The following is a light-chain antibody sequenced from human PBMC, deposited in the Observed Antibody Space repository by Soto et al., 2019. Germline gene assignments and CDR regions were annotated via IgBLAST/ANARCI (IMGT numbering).Light chain of an antibody. CDR3: QQYGSSPTT. CDR2: GAS. J-gene: IGKJ4*01. Sequence: ETVLSQSPGTLSLSPGERATLSCRASQSVSSSYLAWYQQKPGQAPRLLIYGASSRATGIPDRFSGSGSGTDFTLTISRLEPEDFAVYYCQQYGSSPTTFGGGTKV. CDR1: QSVSSSY. V-gene: IGKV3-20*01.